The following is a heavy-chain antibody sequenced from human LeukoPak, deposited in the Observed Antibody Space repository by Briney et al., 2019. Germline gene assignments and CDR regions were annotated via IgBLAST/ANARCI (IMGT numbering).Heavy chain of an antibody. V-gene: IGHV1-8*03. CDR2: MNPNSGNT. D-gene: IGHD6-19*01. J-gene: IGHJ4*02. CDR1: GYTFTSYD. CDR3: AYTAVAGTLSFDY. Sequence: ASVKVSCKASGYTFTSYDINWVRQATGQGLEWMGWMNPNSGNTGYAQKFQGRVTITRNTSISTAYMELSSLRSDDTAVYYCAYTAVAGTLSFDYWGQGTLVTVSS.